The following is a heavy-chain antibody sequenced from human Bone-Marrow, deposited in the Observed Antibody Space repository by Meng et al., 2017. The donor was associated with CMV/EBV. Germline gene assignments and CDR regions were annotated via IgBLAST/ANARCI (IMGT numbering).Heavy chain of an antibody. CDR1: GGSVSSGSYY. V-gene: IGHV4-61*01. Sequence: SETLSLTCTVSGGSVSSGSYYWSWIQQPPGKGLEWIGYIYYSGSTNYNPSLKSRVTISVDTSKNQFSLKLSSVTAADTAVYYCARRSDFWSGYWENYFDYWGQGTLVTFSS. D-gene: IGHD3-3*01. CDR2: IYYSGST. J-gene: IGHJ4*02. CDR3: ARRSDFWSGYWENYFDY.